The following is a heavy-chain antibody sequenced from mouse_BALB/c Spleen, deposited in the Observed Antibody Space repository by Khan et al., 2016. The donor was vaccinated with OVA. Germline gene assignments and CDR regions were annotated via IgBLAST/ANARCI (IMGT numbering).Heavy chain of an antibody. J-gene: IGHJ4*01. D-gene: IGHD1-1*01. Sequence: EVQLQESGPSLVKPSQTLSLSCSVTGDSITSGFWNWIRKFPGNKFEYLGYITYSGNIYYNPSLKSRISITRDTSKSQYYLQLNSVTTEDTATYYCARSYGSWAMDYWGQGTSVPVSS. CDR3: ARSYGSWAMDY. V-gene: IGHV3-8*02. CDR2: ITYSGNI. CDR1: GDSITSGF.